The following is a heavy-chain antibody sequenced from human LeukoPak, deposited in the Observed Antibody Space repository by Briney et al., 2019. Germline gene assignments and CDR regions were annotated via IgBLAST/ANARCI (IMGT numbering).Heavy chain of an antibody. CDR1: GGTFSSYA. D-gene: IGHD1-20*01. CDR3: AINWNFDY. V-gene: IGHV1-18*01. J-gene: IGHJ4*02. Sequence: ASVKVSCKASGGTFSSYAISWVRQAPGQGLEWMGWISAYNGNTNYAQKLQGRVTMTTDTSTSTAYMELRSLRSDDTAVYYCAINWNFDYWGQGTLVTVSS. CDR2: ISAYNGNT.